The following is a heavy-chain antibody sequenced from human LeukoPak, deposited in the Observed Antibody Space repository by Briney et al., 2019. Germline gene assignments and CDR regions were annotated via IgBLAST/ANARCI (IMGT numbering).Heavy chain of an antibody. V-gene: IGHV4-39*01. J-gene: IGHJ4*02. D-gene: IGHD4-17*01. CDR3: ARSDYGDQVFDY. CDR1: GGSISSSSYY. Sequence: SETLSLTCTVSGGSISSSSYYWGWIRQPPGKGLERIGSIYYSGSTYCNPSLKSRVTISVDTSKNQFSLKLSSVTAADTAVYYCARSDYGDQVFDYWGQGTLVTVSS. CDR2: IYYSGST.